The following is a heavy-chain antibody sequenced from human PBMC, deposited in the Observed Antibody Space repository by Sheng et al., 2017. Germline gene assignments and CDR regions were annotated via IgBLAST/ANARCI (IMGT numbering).Heavy chain of an antibody. CDR2: INHSGST. J-gene: IGHJ4*02. CDR3: ARHYGRGRYYYDSSIDY. V-gene: IGHV4-34*01. D-gene: IGHD3-22*01. CDR1: GGSFSGYY. Sequence: QVQLQQWGAGLLKPSETLSLTCAVYGGSFSGYYWSWIRQPPGKGLEWIGEINHSGSTNYNPSLKSRVTISVDTSKNQFSLKLSSVTAADTAVYYCARHYGRGRYYYDSSIDYWGQGTLVTVSS.